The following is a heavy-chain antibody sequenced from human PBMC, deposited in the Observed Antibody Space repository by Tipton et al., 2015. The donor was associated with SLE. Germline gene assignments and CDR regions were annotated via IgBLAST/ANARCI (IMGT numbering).Heavy chain of an antibody. D-gene: IGHD5-24*01. CDR2: IYYSGTT. Sequence: PGLVKPSETLSLTCAVSGASINAYYWSWIRQPPGKGLEWIGYIYYSGTTNYNSSLKSRVTISVDTSKNQFSLKLSSVTAADTAVYYCAGDRDDYNLRGMGVWGQGTTVTVSS. CDR1: GASINAYY. CDR3: AGDRDDYNLRGMGV. V-gene: IGHV4-59*01. J-gene: IGHJ6*02.